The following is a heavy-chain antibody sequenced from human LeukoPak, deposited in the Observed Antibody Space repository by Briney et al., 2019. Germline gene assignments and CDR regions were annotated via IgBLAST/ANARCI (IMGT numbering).Heavy chain of an antibody. V-gene: IGHV1-18*03. Sequence: GASVKVSCKASGYTFTGYYMHWVRQAPGQGLEWMGWIGVYNGNTNYAQKFQGRVIMTTDTSTSTAYMELRGLRSDDMAVYYCARDSGIASRYFDYWGQGTLITVSS. CDR2: IGVYNGNT. J-gene: IGHJ4*02. D-gene: IGHD6-6*01. CDR3: ARDSGIASRYFDY. CDR1: GYTFTGYY.